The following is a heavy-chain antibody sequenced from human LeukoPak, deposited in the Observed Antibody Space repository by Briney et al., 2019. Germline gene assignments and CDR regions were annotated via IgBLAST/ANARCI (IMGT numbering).Heavy chain of an antibody. D-gene: IGHD5-12*01. J-gene: IGHJ3*02. CDR1: GGSISSSSYY. Sequence: PSETLSLTCTVSGGSISSSSYYWGWIRQPPGKGLEWIGSIYYSGSTYYNPSLKSRVTISVDTSKNQFSLKLSSVTAADTAVYYCARAYQQRATSAFDIWGQGTMVTVSS. CDR3: ARAYQQRATSAFDI. V-gene: IGHV4-39*07. CDR2: IYYSGST.